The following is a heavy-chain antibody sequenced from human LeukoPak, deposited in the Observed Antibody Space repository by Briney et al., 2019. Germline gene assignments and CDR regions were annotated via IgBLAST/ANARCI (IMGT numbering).Heavy chain of an antibody. CDR1: GYTFSNFD. D-gene: IGHD6-19*01. J-gene: IGHJ5*02. Sequence: ASVKVSCKASGYTFSNFDINWVRQATGQGLEWMGWMNPNRGNTGYAQKFQGRVTMTWDTSINTAYMELSSLTSEDTAVYYCARMDSRSEGLGNWFDPWGQGTLVTVSS. CDR2: MNPNRGNT. V-gene: IGHV1-8*02. CDR3: ARMDSRSEGLGNWFDP.